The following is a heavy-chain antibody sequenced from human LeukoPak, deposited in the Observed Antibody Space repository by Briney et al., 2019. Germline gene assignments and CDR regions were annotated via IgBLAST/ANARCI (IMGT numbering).Heavy chain of an antibody. J-gene: IGHJ5*02. D-gene: IGHD3-9*01. Sequence: SETLSLTCTVSGGSITSTTYSWGWIRQPPGTGLEWIGSIFYSGSTYYNPSLKSRVTISADTSKNQFSLKLSSMTAADTAVYYCARVVRYLNWFDPWGQGTLVTVSS. CDR1: GGSITSTTYS. CDR2: IFYSGST. V-gene: IGHV4-39*07. CDR3: ARVVRYLNWFDP.